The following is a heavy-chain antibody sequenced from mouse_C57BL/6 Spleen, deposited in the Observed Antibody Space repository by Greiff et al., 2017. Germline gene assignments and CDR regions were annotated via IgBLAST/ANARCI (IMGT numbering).Heavy chain of an antibody. CDR2: FYPGSGSI. CDR1: GYTFTEYT. D-gene: IGHD1-1*01. CDR3: ARHVTTGVFHWYFDV. V-gene: IGHV1-62-2*01. Sequence: QVQLQQSGAELVKPGASVKLSCKASGYTFTEYTIHWVKQRAGQGLEWIGWFYPGSGSIKYNEKFKDKATLTADKSSSTAYMELSRLTSEDSAVYFCARHVTTGVFHWYFDVWGTGTTVTVSS. J-gene: IGHJ1*03.